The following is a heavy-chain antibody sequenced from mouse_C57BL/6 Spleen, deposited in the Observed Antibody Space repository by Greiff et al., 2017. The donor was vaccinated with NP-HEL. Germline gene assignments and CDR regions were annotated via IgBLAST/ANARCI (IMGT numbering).Heavy chain of an antibody. D-gene: IGHD1-1*01. J-gene: IGHJ1*03. CDR2: IHPNSGST. Sequence: VQLQQPGAELVKPGASVKLSCKASGYTFTSYWMHWVKQRPGQGLEWIGMIHPNSGSTNYNEKFKSKATLTVDKSSSTAYMQLSSLTSEYSAVYYCAILLLRRYFDVWGTGTTVTVSS. V-gene: IGHV1-64*01. CDR3: AILLLRRYFDV. CDR1: GYTFTSYW.